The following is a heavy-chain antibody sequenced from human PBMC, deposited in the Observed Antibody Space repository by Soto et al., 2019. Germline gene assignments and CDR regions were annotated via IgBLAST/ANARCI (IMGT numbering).Heavy chain of an antibody. D-gene: IGHD3-22*01. CDR2: IIPIFGTA. V-gene: IGHV1-69*13. CDR1: GGTFSSYA. CDR3: ARGRENYYDSSGYYGY. J-gene: IGHJ4*02. Sequence: SVKVSCKASGGTFSSYAISWVRQAPGQGLEWMGGIIPIFGTANYAQKFQGRVTITADESTSTAYMELSSLRSEDTAVYYCARGRENYYDSSGYYGYWGQGTLVTVPQ.